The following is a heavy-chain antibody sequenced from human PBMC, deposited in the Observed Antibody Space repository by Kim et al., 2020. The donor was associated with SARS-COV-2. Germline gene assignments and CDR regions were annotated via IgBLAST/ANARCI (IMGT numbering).Heavy chain of an antibody. J-gene: IGHJ3*02. D-gene: IGHD3-16*02. CDR3: ARRKIMITFGGVIVHDAFDI. Sequence: GESLKISCKGSGYSFTSYWISWVRQMPGKGLEWMGRIDPSDSYTNYSPSFQGHVTISADKSISTAYLQWSSLKASDTAMYYCARRKIMITFGGVIVHDAFDIWGQGKMVTVSS. CDR2: IDPSDSYT. V-gene: IGHV5-10-1*01. CDR1: GYSFTSYW.